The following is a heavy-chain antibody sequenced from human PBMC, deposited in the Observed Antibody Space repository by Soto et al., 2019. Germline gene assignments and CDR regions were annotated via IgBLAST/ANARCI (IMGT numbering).Heavy chain of an antibody. CDR3: AREREGYYYDSSGYPKNDAFDI. Sequence: QVQLVQSRAEVKKPGSSVKVSCKASGGTFSSYAISWVRQAPGQGLEWMGGIIPIFGTANYAQKFQGRVTITADESTSTAYMELSSLRSEDTAVYYCAREREGYYYDSSGYPKNDAFDIWGQGTMVTVSS. D-gene: IGHD3-22*01. CDR2: IIPIFGTA. J-gene: IGHJ3*02. V-gene: IGHV1-69*01. CDR1: GGTFSSYA.